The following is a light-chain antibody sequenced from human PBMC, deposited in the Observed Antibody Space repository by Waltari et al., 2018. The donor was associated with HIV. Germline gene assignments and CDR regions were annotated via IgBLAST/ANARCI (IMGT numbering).Light chain of an antibody. V-gene: IGLV2-23*02. CDR1: SSDVGNYNY. Sequence: QSALTQPASVSGSPGQSITIHCTGTSSDVGNYNYVSWYQQHPGKVPKLMIYDVSKRPSGVSNRLSGSKSGNTASLTISGLQAEDEADYYCCSYAGTNTYVFGSGTKVTVL. CDR3: CSYAGTNTYV. J-gene: IGLJ1*01. CDR2: DVS.